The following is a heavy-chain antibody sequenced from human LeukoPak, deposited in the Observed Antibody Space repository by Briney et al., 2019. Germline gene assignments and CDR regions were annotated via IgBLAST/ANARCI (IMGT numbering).Heavy chain of an antibody. CDR2: IWYDGSNK. Sequence: GESLRLSCAASGFTFSSYGMHWVRQAPGKGLEWVAVIWYDGSNKYYADSVKGRFTISRDNSKNTLYLQMNSLRAEDTAVYYCARDRQASGSYLNYWGQGTLVAVSS. CDR1: GFTFSSYG. V-gene: IGHV3-33*01. J-gene: IGHJ4*02. D-gene: IGHD1-26*01. CDR3: ARDRQASGSYLNY.